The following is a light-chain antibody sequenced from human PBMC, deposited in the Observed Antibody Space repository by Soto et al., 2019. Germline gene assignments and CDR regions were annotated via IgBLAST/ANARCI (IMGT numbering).Light chain of an antibody. Sequence: QSVLTQPPSVSGAPGQRVTISCTGSSSSIGAGFDVHWYQQLPGAAPKLLIYGNNYRASGVPDRFSGSKSGTSASLAITGLQAEDEADYYCQSYDRSLTGSKVFGTGTKVTVL. CDR3: QSYDRSLTGSKV. J-gene: IGLJ1*01. V-gene: IGLV1-40*01. CDR2: GNN. CDR1: SSSIGAGFD.